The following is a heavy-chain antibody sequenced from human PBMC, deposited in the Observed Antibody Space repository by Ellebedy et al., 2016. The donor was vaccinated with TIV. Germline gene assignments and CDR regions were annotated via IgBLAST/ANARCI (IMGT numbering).Heavy chain of an antibody. CDR2: IYSGGSP. CDR3: VRIMKYQLLGYLGYYYAMDV. CDR1: GFTVSSNY. V-gene: IGHV3-53*01. D-gene: IGHD2-2*01. Sequence: PGGSLRLSCAASGFTVSSNYMSWVRQAPGKGLEWVSVIYSGGSPYYADSVKGRFTISRDNSNNTLYLQMNSLRAEDTAVYYCVRIMKYQLLGYLGYYYAMDVWGQGTTVTVSS. J-gene: IGHJ6*02.